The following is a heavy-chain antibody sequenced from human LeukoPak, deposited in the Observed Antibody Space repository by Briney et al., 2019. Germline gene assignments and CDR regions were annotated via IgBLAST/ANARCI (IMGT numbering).Heavy chain of an antibody. CDR2: FDPEDGET. D-gene: IGHD3-22*01. CDR1: GYTLTELS. V-gene: IGHV1-24*01. J-gene: IGHJ5*02. Sequence: GASVKVSCKVSGYTLTELSMHWVRQAPGKGLEWMGGFDPEDGETIYAQKFQGRVTMTRDTSISTAYMELRSLTSEDTAVYYCARAPTMIVVVITDEFDPWGQGTLVTVSS. CDR3: ARAPTMIVVVITDEFDP.